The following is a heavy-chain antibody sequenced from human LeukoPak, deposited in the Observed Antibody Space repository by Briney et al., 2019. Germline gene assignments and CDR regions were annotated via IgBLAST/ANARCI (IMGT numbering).Heavy chain of an antibody. Sequence: PSETLSLTCTVSGGSIRSFFWSWLRQPPGKPLEWLGHIYHTGSTNYNPSFKSRLTISVDMSKNLFSLKLTSLTSADTAIYYCARGYLPPPNWFDPWGQGTLVTVSS. CDR1: GGSIRSFF. V-gene: IGHV4-59*01. D-gene: IGHD1-1*01. J-gene: IGHJ5*02. CDR2: IYHTGST. CDR3: ARGYLPPPNWFDP.